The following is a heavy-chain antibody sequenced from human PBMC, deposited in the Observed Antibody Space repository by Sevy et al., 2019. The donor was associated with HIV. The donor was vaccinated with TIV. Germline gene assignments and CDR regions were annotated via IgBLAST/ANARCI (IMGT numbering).Heavy chain of an antibody. Sequence: GSLRLSCAASGFPFYDYSMSWIRQAPGKGLEWVATLSFGCGKINYADSVKGRFTISRDNSKNSFYLQMDNLRVEDTALYYCAREGCTRPHDYWGQGTRVTVSS. J-gene: IGHJ4*02. CDR2: LSFGCGKI. D-gene: IGHD2-8*01. V-gene: IGHV3-23*01. CDR3: AREGCTRPHDY. CDR1: GFPFYDYS.